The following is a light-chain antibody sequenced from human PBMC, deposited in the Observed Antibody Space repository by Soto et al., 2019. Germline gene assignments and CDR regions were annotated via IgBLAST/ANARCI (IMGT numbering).Light chain of an antibody. J-gene: IGLJ2*01. Sequence: QSVLTQPPSVSGAPGQRVALSCAGTSSNIGAGYDVHWYQHLPGTAPKLLIFGNINRPAGVPDRFSGSKSGTSASLAISGLQAADEGYYYCHTYDTGVSGSIFGGGTKLTVL. V-gene: IGLV1-40*01. CDR1: SSNIGAGYD. CDR3: HTYDTGVSGSI. CDR2: GNI.